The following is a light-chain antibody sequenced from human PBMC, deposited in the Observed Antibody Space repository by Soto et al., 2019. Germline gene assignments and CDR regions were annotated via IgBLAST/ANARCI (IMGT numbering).Light chain of an antibody. CDR2: DAS. Sequence: EIVLTQSPGTLSLSPGERATLSCSASQSVSSYLAWYQQNPGQAPRLLIYDASNRATGIPARFSGSGSGTDFTLTIRSLEPEDFAVYYCQQRSNWPPLTCGGGTKGDIK. J-gene: IGKJ4*01. V-gene: IGKV3-11*01. CDR3: QQRSNWPPLT. CDR1: QSVSSY.